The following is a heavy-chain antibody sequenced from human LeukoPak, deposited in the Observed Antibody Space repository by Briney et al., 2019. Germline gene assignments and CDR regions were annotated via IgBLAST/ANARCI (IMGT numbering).Heavy chain of an antibody. V-gene: IGHV3-15*01. CDR1: GFTFSNAW. J-gene: IGHJ3*02. CDR2: IKSETDGGTT. CDR3: TTDPGDAFDI. Sequence: GGSLRLSCAASGFTFSNAWMSWVRQAPGKGLEWVGRIKSETDGGTTDYAAPVKGRFTISRDDSKNTLYLQMNSLKTEDTAVYYCTTDPGDAFDIWGQGTMVTVSS.